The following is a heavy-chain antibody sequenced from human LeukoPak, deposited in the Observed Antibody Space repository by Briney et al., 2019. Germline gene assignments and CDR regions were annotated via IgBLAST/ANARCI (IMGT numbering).Heavy chain of an antibody. CDR2: SIPIFGTA. Sequence: ASVKVSCKASGGTFSSYAISWVRQAPGQGLEWMGGSIPIFGTANYAQKFQGRVTITTDESTSTAYMELSSLRSEDTAVYYCARSPNPSGGTGYNWFDPWGQGTLVTVSS. V-gene: IGHV1-69*05. CDR3: ARSPNPSGGTGYNWFDP. D-gene: IGHD2-15*01. CDR1: GGTFSSYA. J-gene: IGHJ5*02.